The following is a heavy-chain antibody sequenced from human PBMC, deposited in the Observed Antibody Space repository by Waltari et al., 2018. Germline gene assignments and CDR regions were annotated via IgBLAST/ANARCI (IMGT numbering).Heavy chain of an antibody. CDR2: IRSDGTGT. CDR3: LITPGY. J-gene: IGHJ4*02. Sequence: EVQLVESGGGSVQPGGSARLSCEIYGVTFGHEWIHWVSQAPGKGLVWVSRIRSDGTGTGYADSVKGRFTISREIAKNTLSLQMDSLRAEDAGVYYCLITPGYWGQGTLVTVSS. CDR1: GVTFGHEW. D-gene: IGHD3-22*01. V-gene: IGHV3-74*01.